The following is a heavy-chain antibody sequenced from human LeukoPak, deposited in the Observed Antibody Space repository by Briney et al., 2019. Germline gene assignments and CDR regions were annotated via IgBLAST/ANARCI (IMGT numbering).Heavy chain of an antibody. V-gene: IGHV3-66*02. D-gene: IGHD3-22*01. CDR2: TYSGGST. CDR1: GFTVSSNY. J-gene: IGHJ4*02. CDR3: AGYYDSSGYYYFDY. Sequence: GGSLRLSCAASGFTVSSNYMSWVRQAPGKGLEWVSVTYSGGSTYYADSVKGRFTISRDNSKNTLYLQMNSLRAEDTAVYYCAGYYDSSGYYYFDYWGQGTLATVSS.